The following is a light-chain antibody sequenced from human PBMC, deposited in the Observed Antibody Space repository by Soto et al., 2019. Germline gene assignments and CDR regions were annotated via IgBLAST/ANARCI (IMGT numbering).Light chain of an antibody. CDR2: RAS. V-gene: IGKV1-12*01. J-gene: IGKJ4*01. CDR3: QQTTTFPLT. CDR1: QGITSW. Sequence: DIPMTQSPSSVSASVGDRVTITCRASQGITSWLAWYQQKPGKAPKLLIYRASNLQSGVPSRFSGSGSGTDFTLTISGLQPADFATHYCQQTTTFPLTFGGGTKVEIK.